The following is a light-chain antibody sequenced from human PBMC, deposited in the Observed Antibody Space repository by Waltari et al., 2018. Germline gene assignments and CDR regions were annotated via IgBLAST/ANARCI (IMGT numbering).Light chain of an antibody. CDR1: QSVLYSSNNKNY. V-gene: IGKV4-1*01. CDR3: QQYYSTLWT. Sequence: DIVMNQSPDSLAVSLGERATINCKSSQSVLYSSNNKNYLAWYQQKPGQPPKLLIYWASTRESGVPDRFSGSGSGTDFTLTISSLQAEDVAVYYCQQYYSTLWTFGQGTKLEIK. CDR2: WAS. J-gene: IGKJ2*02.